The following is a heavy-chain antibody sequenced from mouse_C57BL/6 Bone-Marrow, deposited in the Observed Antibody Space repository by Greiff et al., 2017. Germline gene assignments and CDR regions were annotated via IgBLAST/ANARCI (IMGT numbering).Heavy chain of an antibody. J-gene: IGHJ2*01. Sequence: EVKLQESGGGLVQPGGSLKLSCAASGIDFSRYWMSWVRRAPGKGLEWIGEINPDSSTINYAPSLKDKFIISRDNAKNTLYLQMSKVRSEETALYYCARWDYDYAFYFDYWGQGTTLTVSS. D-gene: IGHD2-4*01. CDR1: GIDFSRYW. V-gene: IGHV4-1*01. CDR3: ARWDYDYAFYFDY. CDR2: INPDSSTI.